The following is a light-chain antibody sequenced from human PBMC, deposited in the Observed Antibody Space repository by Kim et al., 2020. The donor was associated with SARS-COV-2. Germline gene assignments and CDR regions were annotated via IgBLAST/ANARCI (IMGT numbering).Light chain of an antibody. Sequence: EFVLTQSPATLSLSPGERATLSCRASQSVSNYLAWYQQKPGQAPRLLIYAASIRAPGIPARFSGSGSGTDFTLTISSLEPEDFAVYYCQQRSIWPPFTFGPGTKVDIK. J-gene: IGKJ3*01. CDR1: QSVSNY. CDR3: QQRSIWPPFT. CDR2: AAS. V-gene: IGKV3-11*01.